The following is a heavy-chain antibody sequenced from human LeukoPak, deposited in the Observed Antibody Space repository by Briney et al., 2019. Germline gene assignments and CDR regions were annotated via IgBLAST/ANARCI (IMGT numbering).Heavy chain of an antibody. D-gene: IGHD6-6*01. CDR3: ARGCVEHSSSSLGYYFDY. CDR1: GGSISSGGYY. V-gene: IGHV4-30-2*01. CDR2: IYHSGST. Sequence: SQTLSLTCTVSGGSISSGGYYWSWIRQPPGKGLEWIGYIYHSGSTYYNPSLKSRVTISVDRSKNQFSLKLSSVTAADTAVYYCARGCVEHSSSSLGYYFDYWGQGTLVTVSS. J-gene: IGHJ4*02.